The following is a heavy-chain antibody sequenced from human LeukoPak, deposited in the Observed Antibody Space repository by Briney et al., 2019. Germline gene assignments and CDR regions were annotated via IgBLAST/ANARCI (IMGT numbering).Heavy chain of an antibody. J-gene: IGHJ4*02. CDR3: ARERDNWELDS. CDR2: MNPNSGHT. V-gene: IGHV1-8*01. CDR1: AYTFISYD. D-gene: IGHD1-20*01. Sequence: ASVKVSCKASAYTFISYDINWVRQATGQGPEWMGWMNPNSGHTGYAQKFQGRVTMTRDTSINTAYMELSSLTSEDTAVYYCARERDNWELDSWGQGTLVTVSS.